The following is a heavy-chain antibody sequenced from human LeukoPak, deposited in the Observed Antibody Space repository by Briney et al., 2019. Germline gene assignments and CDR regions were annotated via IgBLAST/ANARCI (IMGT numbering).Heavy chain of an antibody. D-gene: IGHD6-6*01. CDR2: INHSGST. CDR3: AISYSSSSGWFDP. V-gene: IGHV4-34*01. Sequence: PSETLSLTCAVYGGSFSGYYWSWIRQPPGKGLEWIGEINHSGSTNYNPSLKSRVTISVDTSKNQFSLKLSSVTAADTAVYYCAISYSSSSGWFDPWGQGTLVTVSP. J-gene: IGHJ5*02. CDR1: GGSFSGYY.